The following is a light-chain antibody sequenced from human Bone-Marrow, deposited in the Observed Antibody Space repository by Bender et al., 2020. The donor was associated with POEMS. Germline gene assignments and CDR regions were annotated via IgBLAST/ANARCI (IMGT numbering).Light chain of an antibody. CDR3: SSYAGDSTWV. Sequence: QSALTQPASVSGSPGQSITISCTGTSSDVGAYNHVSWYQQHPGKAPKLIIYDVTYRASGVSNRFSGSKSGETASLTISGLQAADEADYSCSSYAGDSTWVFGGGTKLTVL. CDR1: SSDVGAYNH. V-gene: IGLV2-14*03. J-gene: IGLJ3*02. CDR2: DVT.